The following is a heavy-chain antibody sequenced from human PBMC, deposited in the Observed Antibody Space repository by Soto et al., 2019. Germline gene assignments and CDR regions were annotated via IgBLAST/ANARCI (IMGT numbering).Heavy chain of an antibody. V-gene: IGHV1-18*01. CDR2: ISAHNGNT. CDR3: ARGRYGDY. J-gene: IGHJ4*02. D-gene: IGHD1-1*01. Sequence: QVHLVQSGAEVKKPGASVKVSCKASGYTFTSYGITWVRQAPGQGLEWVGWISAHNGNTDYAQKLQGRGIVTRDTSTSTAYMELRSLRSDDTAVYYCARGRYGDYWGQGALVTVSS. CDR1: GYTFTSYG.